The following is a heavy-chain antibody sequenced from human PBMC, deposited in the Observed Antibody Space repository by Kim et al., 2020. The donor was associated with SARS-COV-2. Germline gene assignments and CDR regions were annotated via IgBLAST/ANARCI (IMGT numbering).Heavy chain of an antibody. CDR2: IVVGSGNT. CDR3: AAARQYYYDSSGSPDY. CDR1: GFTFTSSA. D-gene: IGHD3-22*01. V-gene: IGHV1-58*01. Sequence: SVKVSCKASGFTFTSSAVQWVRQARGQRLEWIGWIVVGSGNTNYAQKFQERVTITRDMSTSTAYMELSNLRSEDTAVYYCAAARQYYYDSSGSPDYWGQGTLVTVSS. J-gene: IGHJ4*02.